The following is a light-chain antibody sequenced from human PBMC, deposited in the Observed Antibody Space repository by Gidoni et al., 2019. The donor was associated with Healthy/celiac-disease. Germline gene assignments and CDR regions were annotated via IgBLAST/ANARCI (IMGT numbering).Light chain of an antibody. J-gene: IGLJ2*01. Sequence: QSALTQPASVSGSPGQSITISCTGTSSDVGGYNYVSWYQQHPGKAPKRMSYEVSKRPSGVSNRFSGSKSGNTASLTISGLQAEDEADYYCSSYTSSSTLGVVFGGGTKLTVL. CDR2: EVS. CDR3: SSYTSSSTLGVV. V-gene: IGLV2-14*01. CDR1: SSDVGGYNY.